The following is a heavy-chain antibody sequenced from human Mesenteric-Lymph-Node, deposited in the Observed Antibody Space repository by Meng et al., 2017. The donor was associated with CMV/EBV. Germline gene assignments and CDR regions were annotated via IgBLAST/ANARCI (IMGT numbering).Heavy chain of an antibody. J-gene: IGHJ4*02. V-gene: IGHV3-23*01. CDR2: ISGSGGTT. D-gene: IGHD2-2*01. Sequence: GGSLRLSCAASGFTFSSYAMSWVRQAPGKGLQWVSAISGSGGTTYYADSVKGRFTISRDNSKNTLYLQMNSLRAEDTAVYYCAKDLRCSSTSCYESYWGQGTLVTVSS. CDR3: AKDLRCSSTSCYESY. CDR1: GFTFSSYA.